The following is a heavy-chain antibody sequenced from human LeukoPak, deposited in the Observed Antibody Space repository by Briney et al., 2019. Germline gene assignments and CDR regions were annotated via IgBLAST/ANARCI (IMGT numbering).Heavy chain of an antibody. D-gene: IGHD3-16*02. CDR2: ISYSGST. J-gene: IGHJ4*02. CDR3: ARSVEDDYVWGDSRYGGYHFDY. V-gene: IGHV4-59*01. CDR1: GGSIRSYY. Sequence: SETLSLTRTVSGGSIRSYYWTWIRQPPGKGLECIGYISYSGSTNYNPSLRSRVIISVDTSKNQFSVKLTSVTAADTAVYYCARSVEDDYVWGDSRYGGYHFDYWGQGILVTVSS.